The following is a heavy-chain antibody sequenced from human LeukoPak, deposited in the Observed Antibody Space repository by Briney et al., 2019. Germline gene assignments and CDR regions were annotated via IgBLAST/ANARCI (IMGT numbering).Heavy chain of an antibody. D-gene: IGHD4/OR15-4a*01. J-gene: IGHJ4*02. V-gene: IGHV4-39*01. CDR3: ARRPGEYGGNDFDY. CDR2: IYYTGST. Sequence: SETLSLTCTVSGGSISSRSDYWGWIRQPPGKGLEWIGSIYYTGSTHYNPSLKSRVTISVDTSKNQLSLKLSSATAADTAVYYCARRPGEYGGNDFDYWGQGTLVTVSS. CDR1: GGSISSRSDY.